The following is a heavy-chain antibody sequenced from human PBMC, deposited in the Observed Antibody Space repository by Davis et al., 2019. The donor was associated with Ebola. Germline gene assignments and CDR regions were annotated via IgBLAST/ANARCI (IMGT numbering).Heavy chain of an antibody. CDR3: AKDRYFDWLWDY. V-gene: IGHV3-23*01. CDR2: ISGSGSST. D-gene: IGHD3-9*01. CDR1: GFTFSSYA. Sequence: SLKIPCAASGFTFSSYAMSWVRQAPGKGLEWVSAISGSGSSTYYADSVKGRFTISRDNSKNTLYLQMNSLRAEDTAVYYCAKDRYFDWLWDYWGQGTLVTVSS. J-gene: IGHJ4*02.